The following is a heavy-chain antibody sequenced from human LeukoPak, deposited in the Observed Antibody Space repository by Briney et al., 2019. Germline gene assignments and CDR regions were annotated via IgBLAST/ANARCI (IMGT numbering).Heavy chain of an antibody. V-gene: IGHV3-23*01. CDR3: SKDPSGDYVGAFDM. CDR1: GLTFSNYA. Sequence: GGSLRLSCAASGLTFSNYAMTWVRQAPGKGLEWVSSITVSGGTTYYADSVKGRFSISRDNSRNTLFLHMNSLRADDTAVYYCSKDPSGDYVGAFDMWGPGTMVTVSS. CDR2: ITVSGGTT. D-gene: IGHD4-17*01. J-gene: IGHJ3*02.